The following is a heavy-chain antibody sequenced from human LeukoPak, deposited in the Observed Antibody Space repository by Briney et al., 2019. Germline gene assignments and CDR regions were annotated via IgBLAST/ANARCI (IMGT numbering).Heavy chain of an antibody. Sequence: HAGGSLRLSCAGSGFPFSSDAMNWVRQAPGKGLVWVSRIASDGSSTTYADSVKGRFSISRDNAKNTLYLQMNSLRVEDTAVYYCARGRPHGNDYWGQGTLVTVSS. J-gene: IGHJ4*02. CDR1: GFPFSSDA. CDR2: IASDGSST. D-gene: IGHD4-23*01. CDR3: ARGRPHGNDY. V-gene: IGHV3-74*01.